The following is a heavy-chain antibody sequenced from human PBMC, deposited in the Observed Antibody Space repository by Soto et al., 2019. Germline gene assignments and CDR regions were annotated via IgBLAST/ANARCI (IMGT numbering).Heavy chain of an antibody. V-gene: IGHV4-31*03. Sequence: QVQLQESGPGLVKPSQTLSLTCTVSGGSISSDGYYWSWIRQHPGKGLEWIGYIYYSGSTYYNPSLKSRVTISVDTSKNQFSLKLSSVTAADTAVYYCARFGYSTNIGIDYWGQGTLVTVSS. CDR3: ARFGYSTNIGIDY. CDR1: GGSISSDGYY. D-gene: IGHD3-22*01. CDR2: IYYSGST. J-gene: IGHJ4*02.